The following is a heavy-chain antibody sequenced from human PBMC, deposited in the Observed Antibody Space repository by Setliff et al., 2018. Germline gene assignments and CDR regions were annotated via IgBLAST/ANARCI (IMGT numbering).Heavy chain of an antibody. D-gene: IGHD3-10*01. CDR2: INPHGSEK. Sequence: GGSLRLSCEASGFTFKTYEMIWVRQAPGKGLEWLASINPHGSEKYYADSVKGRFTISRDNAKNSLSLQMNNLRTEDTAVYYCFGAGTCSYWGQGTLVTVSS. J-gene: IGHJ4*02. CDR3: FGAGTCSY. V-gene: IGHV3-7*01. CDR1: GFTFKTYE.